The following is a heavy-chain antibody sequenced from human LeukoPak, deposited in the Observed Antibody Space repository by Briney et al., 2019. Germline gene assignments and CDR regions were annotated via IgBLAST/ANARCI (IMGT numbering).Heavy chain of an antibody. CDR3: ARQSRDGSKNRGYYFDY. D-gene: IGHD3-10*01. CDR2: IYPADSDT. CDR1: GFIFTNYW. Sequence: GESLKISCQVSGFIFTNYWIGWVRQMPGKGLESMGLIYPADSDTTYSPSFQGQVTISADRSICPVYLQWSSLKASDTAMYYCARQSRDGSKNRGYYFDYWGQGTLVTVSS. J-gene: IGHJ4*02. V-gene: IGHV5-51*01.